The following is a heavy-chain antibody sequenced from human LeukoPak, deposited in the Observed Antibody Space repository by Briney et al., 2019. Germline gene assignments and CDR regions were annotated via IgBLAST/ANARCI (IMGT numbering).Heavy chain of an antibody. CDR3: GEDSAEKYFDY. D-gene: IGHD2-2*01. CDR2: ISYDGRNK. CDR1: GFTFSSYG. J-gene: IGHJ4*02. V-gene: IGHV3-30*18. Sequence: GGSLRLSCAASGFTFSSYGMHWVRQAPGKGLEWVAVISYDGRNKYCADSVKGRFTISRDNSKNTLYLQMNSLRAEDTAVYYCGEDSAEKYFDYWGQGPLVTVSS.